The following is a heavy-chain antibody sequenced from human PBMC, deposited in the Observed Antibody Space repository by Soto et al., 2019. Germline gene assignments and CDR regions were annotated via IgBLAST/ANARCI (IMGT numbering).Heavy chain of an antibody. D-gene: IGHD1-1*01. J-gene: IGHJ6*02. CDR2: FDPEDGET. Sequence: ASVKVSCKVSGYTLTELSMHWVRQAPGKGLEWMGGFDPEDGETIYAQKFQGRVTMTEDTSTDTAYMELSSLRSEDTAVYYCATFPYNWNDYYYYGMDVWGQGTTVTVYS. V-gene: IGHV1-24*01. CDR3: ATFPYNWNDYYYYGMDV. CDR1: GYTLTELS.